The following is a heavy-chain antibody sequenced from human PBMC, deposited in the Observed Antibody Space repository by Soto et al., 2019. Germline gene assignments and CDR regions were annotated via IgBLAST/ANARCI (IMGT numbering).Heavy chain of an antibody. J-gene: IGHJ4*02. V-gene: IGHV4-34*01. D-gene: IGHD3-10*01. CDR3: ARWTIRGFDY. CDR1: GGSFSGYY. Sequence: PSETLSLTCAVYGGSFSGYYWSWIRQPPGKGLEWIGEINHSGSTNYNPSLKSRVTISVDTSKNQFSLKLSSVTAADTAVYYCARWTIRGFDYWGQGTLVTVS. CDR2: INHSGST.